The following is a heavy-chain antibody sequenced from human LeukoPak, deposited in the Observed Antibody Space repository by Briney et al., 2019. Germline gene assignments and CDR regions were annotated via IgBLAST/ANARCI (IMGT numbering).Heavy chain of an antibody. CDR3: ANQLGGSYYS. J-gene: IGHJ4*02. Sequence: GGSLRLSCAASGFTFNNYWMSWVRQAPGKGLEWVSAISGSGGGTYYADSVKGRFTISRDNSKNTLYLQMNSLRAEDTAVYYCANQLGGSYYSWGQGTLVTVSS. CDR1: GFTFNNYW. V-gene: IGHV3-23*01. CDR2: ISGSGGGT. D-gene: IGHD1-26*01.